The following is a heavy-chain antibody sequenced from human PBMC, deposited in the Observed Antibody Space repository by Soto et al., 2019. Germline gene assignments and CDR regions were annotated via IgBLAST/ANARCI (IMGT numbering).Heavy chain of an antibody. V-gene: IGHV3-23*01. Sequence: EVQLLESGGGLVQPGGSLRLSCAASGFTFSSYAMNWVRQAPGKGLEWVSVISGSGGSTYYADDVKGRFTISRDNSKNTLYLQMNSRRAEDTAVYYCAKRTVGWYFDLWGRGTLVTVSS. CDR2: ISGSGGST. CDR1: GFTFSSYA. J-gene: IGHJ2*01. CDR3: AKRTVGWYFDL. D-gene: IGHD4-17*01.